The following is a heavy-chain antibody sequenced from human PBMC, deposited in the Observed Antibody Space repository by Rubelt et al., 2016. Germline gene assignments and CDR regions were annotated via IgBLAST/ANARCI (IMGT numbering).Heavy chain of an antibody. CDR3: ARAWGTQSLVRGGIDF. Sequence: QVELHQWGAGLLKTSETLSLTCAVYGETFSNYYWSWVRQPPGKELEWIGEINDSGSATCNPSLKSRVTLSVDASKSQFSRKLSSVTAADTAVFYCARAWGTQSLVRGGIDFWGQGTTVTVSS. CDR1: GETFSNYY. CDR2: INDSGSA. V-gene: IGHV4-34*01. J-gene: IGHJ3*01. D-gene: IGHD2-2*01.